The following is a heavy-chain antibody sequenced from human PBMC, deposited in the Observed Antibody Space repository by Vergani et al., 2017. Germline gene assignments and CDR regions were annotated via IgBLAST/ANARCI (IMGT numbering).Heavy chain of an antibody. CDR1: GYTFTSYA. CDR3: AKDRGIAARRYGMDV. Sequence: QVQLVQSGAEVKKPGASVKVSCKASGYTFTSYAMHWVRQAPGQRLEWMGWINAGNGNTKYSQKFQGRVTITADKSTSTAYMELSSLRSEDTAVYYCAKDRGIAARRYGMDVWGQGTTVTVSS. CDR2: INAGNGNT. J-gene: IGHJ6*02. D-gene: IGHD6-6*01. V-gene: IGHV1-3*01.